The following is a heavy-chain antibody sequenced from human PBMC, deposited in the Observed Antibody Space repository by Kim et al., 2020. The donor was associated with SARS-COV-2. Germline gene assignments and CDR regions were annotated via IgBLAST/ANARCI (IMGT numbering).Heavy chain of an antibody. CDR1: AGSIYTYY. J-gene: IGHJ2*01. CDR2: INTSGNT. D-gene: IGHD3-16*01. Sequence: SETLSLTCTISAGSIYTYYWSWVRQPAGKRLEYIGRINTSGNTNYNPSFQSRVTMSMDTSGTQFSLRLTSVTAADTAVYYCARVLPGFDWYFDLWGRGTLVPVSS. CDR3: ARVLPGFDWYFDL. V-gene: IGHV4-4*07.